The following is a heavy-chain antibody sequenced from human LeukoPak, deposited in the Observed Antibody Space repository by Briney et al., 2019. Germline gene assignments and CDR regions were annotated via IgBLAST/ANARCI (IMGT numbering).Heavy chain of an antibody. CDR3: ATASLMVRGVIMFFDY. CDR1: GYTLTELS. J-gene: IGHJ4*02. CDR2: FDPEDGET. D-gene: IGHD3-10*01. V-gene: IGHV1-24*01. Sequence: GASVKVSCKVSGYTLTELSMHWVRQAPGKGLDWMGGFDPEDGETIYAQKFQGRVTMTEDTSTDTAYMELSSLRSEDTAVYYCATASLMVRGVIMFFDYWGQGTLVTVSS.